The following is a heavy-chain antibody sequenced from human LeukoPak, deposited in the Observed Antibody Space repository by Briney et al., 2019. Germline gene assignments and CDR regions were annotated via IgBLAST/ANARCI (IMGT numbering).Heavy chain of an antibody. CDR2: VNTVSSYI. J-gene: IGHJ4*02. CDR3: ARLRRNSDRSYFFYYYDH. CDR1: GFTFSDYS. Sequence: PGGSLSLSCAASGFTFSDYSMNWVRQAPGKGLEWVASVNTVSSYIYYADSMRGRFTITRDNAKNSLFLQMNSLRAEDTAVYYCARLRRNSDRSYFFYYYDHWGRGTVVTVSS. V-gene: IGHV3-21*01. D-gene: IGHD3-10*01.